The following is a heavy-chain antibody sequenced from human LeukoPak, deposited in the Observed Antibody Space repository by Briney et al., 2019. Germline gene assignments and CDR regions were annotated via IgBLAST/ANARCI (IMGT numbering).Heavy chain of an antibody. V-gene: IGHV3-11*04. J-gene: IGHJ4*02. D-gene: IGHD6-13*01. Sequence: GGSLRLSCAASGFIFSDYYMSWIRQAPGKGLEWISYISRTGNSIYYADSVKGRFTISRDSAKNSLYLQMNSLRAEDTAVYYCARGPYSSNWYVDYWGQGTLVTVAS. CDR2: ISRTGNSI. CDR1: GFIFSDYY. CDR3: ARGPYSSNWYVDY.